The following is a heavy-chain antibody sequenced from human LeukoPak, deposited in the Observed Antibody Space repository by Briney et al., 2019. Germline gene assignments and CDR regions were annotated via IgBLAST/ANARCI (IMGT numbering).Heavy chain of an antibody. V-gene: IGHV3-7*03. J-gene: IGHJ6*02. CDR1: GFTFSNYW. CDR3: ARGGGLDV. Sequence: GGSLRLSCAVSGFTFSNYWTSWVRQAPGKGLEWVANIKEDGSEKYYVDSVKGRFTISRDNAKNSLYLQMSNLRAEDTAVYFCARGGGLDVWGQGATVTVSS. D-gene: IGHD3-16*01. CDR2: IKEDGSEK.